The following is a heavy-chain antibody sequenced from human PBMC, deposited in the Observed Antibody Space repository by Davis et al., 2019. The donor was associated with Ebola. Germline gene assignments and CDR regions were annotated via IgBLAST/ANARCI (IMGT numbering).Heavy chain of an antibody. Sequence: GGSLRLSCVASGMTCSHYAMGWGREAPGKGLEWVSSITGSGGSTYYADSVKGRFTISRDNSKNTLYLQMNSLRVEDTALYYCAFPYCSADSWYSMYSYYYYYMDVWGKGTTVTVSS. CDR1: GMTCSHYA. V-gene: IGHV3-23*01. CDR3: AFPYCSADSWYSMYSYYYYYMDV. J-gene: IGHJ6*03. CDR2: ITGSGGST. D-gene: IGHD2-15*01.